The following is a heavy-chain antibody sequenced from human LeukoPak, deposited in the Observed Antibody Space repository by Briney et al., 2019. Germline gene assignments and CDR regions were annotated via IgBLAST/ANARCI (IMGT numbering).Heavy chain of an antibody. Sequence: ASVKVSCKASGSTFTSYYMHWVGQAPGQGLEWMGIINPSGGSTSYAQKFQGRVTMTRDTATSTVYMELSSLRSEDTAVYYCARVGDVETFDYWGQGTLVTVSS. CDR2: INPSGGST. J-gene: IGHJ4*02. D-gene: IGHD3-16*01. CDR3: ARVGDVETFDY. V-gene: IGHV1-46*01. CDR1: GSTFTSYY.